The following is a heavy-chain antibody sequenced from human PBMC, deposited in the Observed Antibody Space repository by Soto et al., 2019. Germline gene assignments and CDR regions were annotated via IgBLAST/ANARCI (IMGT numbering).Heavy chain of an antibody. CDR1: GYTFTSYW. J-gene: IGHJ4*01. CDR2: IYPDDSNT. D-gene: IGHD6-19*01. V-gene: IGHV5-51*01. Sequence: PGESLKISCEGSGYTFTSYWIGWVRQMPGKGLEWMGFIYPDDSNTRYSPSFQGQVTISADKSISTAYLQWSSLKASDTAMYYCTRQRYIAVAGTDWGHGTHVTVSS. CDR3: TRQRYIAVAGTD.